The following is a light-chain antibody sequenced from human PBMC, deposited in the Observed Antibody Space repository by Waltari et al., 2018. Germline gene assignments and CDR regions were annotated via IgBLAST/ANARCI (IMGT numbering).Light chain of an antibody. CDR1: SIESKM. V-gene: IGLV3-21*02. CDR3: QVWDSVTDPWV. J-gene: IGLJ3*02. CDR2: DDN. Sequence: SYVLTQPPSVSVAPGQTARITCGGNSIESKMVHWYQRKPGQAPVLVVYDDNPRPPGLPERFAGSNFGNTATLTISRVEAGDEADYLCQVWDSVTDPWVFGGGTKLTVL.